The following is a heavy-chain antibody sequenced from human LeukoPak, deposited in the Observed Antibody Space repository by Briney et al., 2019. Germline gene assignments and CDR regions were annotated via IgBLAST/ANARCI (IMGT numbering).Heavy chain of an antibody. CDR3: ARVGWNGYFDY. CDR1: GGSISSYY. V-gene: IGHV4-59*01. J-gene: IGHJ4*02. D-gene: IGHD1-1*01. Sequence: SETLSLTCIVSGGSISSYYWSWIRQPPGKGLEWIGYIYYSGSTNYNPSLKSRVTISVDTSKNQFSLKLSSVTAADTAVYYCARVGWNGYFDYWGQGTLVTVSS. CDR2: IYYSGST.